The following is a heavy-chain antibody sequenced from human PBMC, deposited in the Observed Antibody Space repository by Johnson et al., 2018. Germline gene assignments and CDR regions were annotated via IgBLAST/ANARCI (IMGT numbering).Heavy chain of an antibody. CDR1: GFTFSSYN. CDR3: ARGGLLWFWELLFGAFDI. Sequence: VQLVESGGGLVQPGGSLRLSCAASGFTFSSYNMNWVRQAPGKGLEWVSYISSSSGTLYYAASVKGRFTISRDNAKNSLYLQMKSLSAEDTAVYYCARGGLLWFWELLFGAFDIWGQGTMVTVSS. J-gene: IGHJ3*02. V-gene: IGHV3-48*01. D-gene: IGHD3-10*01. CDR2: ISSSSGTL.